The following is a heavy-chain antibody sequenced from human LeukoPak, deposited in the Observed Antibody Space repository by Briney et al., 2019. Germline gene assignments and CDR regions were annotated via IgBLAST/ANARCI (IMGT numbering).Heavy chain of an antibody. CDR2: IYYSGST. D-gene: IGHD6-13*01. CDR1: GGSISSYY. J-gene: IGHJ4*02. V-gene: IGHV4-59*01. Sequence: PSETLSLTCTVSGGSISSYYWSWLRQPPGKGLEWIGYIYYSGSTNYNPSLKSRVTISVDTSKNQFSLKLSSVTAADTAVYYCARLSSSRNLNLDYWGQGTLVTVSS. CDR3: ARLSSSRNLNLDY.